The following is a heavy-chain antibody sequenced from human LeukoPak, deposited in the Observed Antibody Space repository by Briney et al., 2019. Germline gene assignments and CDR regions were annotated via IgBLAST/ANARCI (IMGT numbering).Heavy chain of an antibody. CDR3: ARESGSYTYYYYGMDV. J-gene: IGHJ6*02. CDR2: ISYDGSNK. Sequence: PGGSLRLSCAASGFTFSSYAMHWVRQAPGKGLEWVAVISYDGSNKYYADSVKGRFTISRDNSKNTLYPQMNSLRAEDTAVYYCARESGSYTYYYYGMDVWGQGTTVTVSS. V-gene: IGHV3-30-3*01. D-gene: IGHD1-26*01. CDR1: GFTFSSYA.